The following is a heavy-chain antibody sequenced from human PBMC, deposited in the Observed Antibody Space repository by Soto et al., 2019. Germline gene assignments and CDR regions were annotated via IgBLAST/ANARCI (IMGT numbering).Heavy chain of an antibody. CDR2: IIPMLNKV. CDR1: GGTFNRHA. J-gene: IGHJ4*02. D-gene: IGHD5-12*01. CDR3: ARDKGGTRGYSGYDAFDH. V-gene: IGHV1-69*01. Sequence: QVQLVQSGAEVKKPGSAVKVSCRTSGGTFNRHAISWVRQAPGQGLEWMGGIIPMLNKVNYEEKLRARVTIPADESTTAVHMELSSMTSEDTAVYYCARDKGGTRGYSGYDAFDHWGQGTLVTVSS.